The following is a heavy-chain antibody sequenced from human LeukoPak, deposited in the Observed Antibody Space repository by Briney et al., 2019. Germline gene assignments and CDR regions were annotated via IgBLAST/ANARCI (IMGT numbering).Heavy chain of an antibody. V-gene: IGHV4-4*07. J-gene: IGHJ4*01. Sequence: SETLSLTCTVSGGSISNYYWSWIRQPAGKGLEWIGRIYSSGSTNYNPSLKSRVTMSVDTSKHQFSLKLSSVTAADTAVYYCARVVTAGSYYFDYWGHGTLVTVSS. D-gene: IGHD6-13*01. CDR2: IYSSGST. CDR3: ARVVTAGSYYFDY. CDR1: GGSISNYY.